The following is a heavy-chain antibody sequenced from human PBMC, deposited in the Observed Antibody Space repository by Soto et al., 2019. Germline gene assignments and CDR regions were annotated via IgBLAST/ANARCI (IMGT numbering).Heavy chain of an antibody. Sequence: ASVKVSCKASGYTFTSYYMHWVRQAPGQGLEWMGIINPSGGSTSYAQKFQGRVTMTRDTSTSTVYMELSSLRSEDTAVYYCARDRIDFLSGYYIKAILNSYYYGMDVWGQGTTVTVSS. CDR1: GYTFTSYY. V-gene: IGHV1-46*01. J-gene: IGHJ6*02. CDR2: INPSGGST. D-gene: IGHD3-3*01. CDR3: ARDRIDFLSGYYIKAILNSYYYGMDV.